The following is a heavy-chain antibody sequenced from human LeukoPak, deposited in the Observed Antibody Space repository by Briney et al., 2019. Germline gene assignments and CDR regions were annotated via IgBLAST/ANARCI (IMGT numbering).Heavy chain of an antibody. J-gene: IGHJ6*04. V-gene: IGHV4-61*02. D-gene: IGHD1-26*01. CDR2: FYTTGST. CDR3: ARETTLGPTSRMDV. CDR1: GGPITSGTYY. Sequence: SQTLSLTCTVSGGPITSGTYYWGWIRQPAGKGLEWIGRFYTTGSTNYNPSLESRVTISVDMSKNQFSLKLSSVTAADTAVYFCARETTLGPTSRMDVWGKGTTVTVSS.